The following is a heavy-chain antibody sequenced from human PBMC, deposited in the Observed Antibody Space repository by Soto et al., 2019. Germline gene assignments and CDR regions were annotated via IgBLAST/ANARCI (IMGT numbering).Heavy chain of an antibody. CDR2: INPNTGGI. CDR3: ARDLEGDFYFDY. J-gene: IGHJ4*02. Sequence: ASVKVSCKASGYTFSDYYIHWVRQAPGQGLEWLGWINPNTGGIIYAQKFRDWVTMTTDTSITTAFMELSRLTSDDTAVYYCARDLEGDFYFDYWGQGTLVTV. CDR1: GYTFSDYY. D-gene: IGHD3-3*01. V-gene: IGHV1-2*04.